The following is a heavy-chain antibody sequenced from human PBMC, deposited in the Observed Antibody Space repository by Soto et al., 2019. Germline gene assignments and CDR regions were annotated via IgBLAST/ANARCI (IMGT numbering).Heavy chain of an antibody. CDR1: GFTFSSYA. D-gene: IGHD2-15*01. J-gene: IGHJ4*02. V-gene: IGHV3-23*01. CDR3: ANLPDHGGNWSPYYFDY. CDR2: ISGSGGST. Sequence: EVQLLESGGGLVQPGGSLRLSCAASGFTFSSYAMSWVRQAPGKGLEWVSAISGSGGSTYYAGSVKGRFTISRDNSKNTLYLQMNSLRAEDTAVYYCANLPDHGGNWSPYYFDYWGQGTLVTVSS.